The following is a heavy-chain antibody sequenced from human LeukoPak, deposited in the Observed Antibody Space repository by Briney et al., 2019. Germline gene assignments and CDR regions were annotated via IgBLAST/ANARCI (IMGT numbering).Heavy chain of an antibody. CDR3: ATLRRSGAERDACDI. J-gene: IGHJ3*02. CDR1: KFTFSSYG. D-gene: IGHD3-10*01. CDR2: ISSSGGST. Sequence: QPGGSLRLSCAASKFTFSSYGMRWVGRAPGKDLEWVSTISSSGGSTYYADSVKGRFTLSRDNATSTLFMQMNRVRAADTALYYRATLRRSGAERDACDIWGQGTMFTVSS. V-gene: IGHV3-23*01.